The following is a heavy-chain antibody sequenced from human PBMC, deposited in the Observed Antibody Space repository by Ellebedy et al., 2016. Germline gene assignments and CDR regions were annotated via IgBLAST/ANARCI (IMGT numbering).Heavy chain of an antibody. J-gene: IGHJ4*02. CDR3: ARHRAWSGYYPYYFDY. CDR2: IYYSGST. V-gene: IGHV4-39*01. CDR1: GGSISSSSYY. D-gene: IGHD3-3*01. Sequence: GSLRLSCTVSGGSISSSSYYWGWIRQPPGKGLEWIGSIYYSGSTYYNPSLKRRVTISEDTSKNQFSLKLSSVTPADTAVYYCARHRAWSGYYPYYFDYWGQGTLVTVSS.